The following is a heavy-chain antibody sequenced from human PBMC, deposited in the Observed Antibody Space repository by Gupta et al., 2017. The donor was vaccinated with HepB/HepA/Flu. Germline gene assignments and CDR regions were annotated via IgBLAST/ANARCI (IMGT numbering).Heavy chain of an antibody. Sequence: QVQFVQSGAEGNQPGTSVEISCNASGYNFTNFPVHWLRPAPGQSHEWMGWMNPDIGDATYSQMFQGRVTFSRDIAASTAYMELTSLSSEDTAVYYCARDGRMVGAPDNYFDPWGQGTRVTVSS. J-gene: IGHJ5*02. CDR2: MNPDIGDA. CDR1: GYNFTNFP. CDR3: ARDGRMVGAPDNYFDP. V-gene: IGHV1-3*01. D-gene: IGHD1-26*01.